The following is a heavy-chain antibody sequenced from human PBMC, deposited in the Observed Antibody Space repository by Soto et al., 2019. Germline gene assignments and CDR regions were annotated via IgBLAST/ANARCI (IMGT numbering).Heavy chain of an antibody. CDR1: GXXFSSXX. CDR2: IXYDGSNK. D-gene: IGHD6-6*01. V-gene: IGHV3-33*01. Sequence: GGSLRLSCXASGXXFSSXXXXXXXQAPGKGLEWVXXIXYDGSNKHYEDSVKGRFTISRDNSKNTLYLQMNSLRAEDTAVYYCARDQSSSSGLYYYYGMDVWGQGTTVTVSS. CDR3: ARDQSSSSGLYYYYGMDV. J-gene: IGHJ6*02.